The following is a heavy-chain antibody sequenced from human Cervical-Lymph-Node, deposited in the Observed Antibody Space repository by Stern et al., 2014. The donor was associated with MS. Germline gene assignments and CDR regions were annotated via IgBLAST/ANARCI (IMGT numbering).Heavy chain of an antibody. Sequence: VQLVQSGAELKKPGASVKVSCKASGYTFTAYYMHWVRQAPGQGLEWMGWINPNSGGTHYAQQFQGRVSMTRDTSIITAYMELNGLTSDDTALYYCTRTGSNWKTNWFDPWGQGTPVTVSS. CDR1: GYTFTAYY. D-gene: IGHD1-1*01. CDR3: TRTGSNWKTNWFDP. V-gene: IGHV1-2*02. CDR2: INPNSGGT. J-gene: IGHJ5*02.